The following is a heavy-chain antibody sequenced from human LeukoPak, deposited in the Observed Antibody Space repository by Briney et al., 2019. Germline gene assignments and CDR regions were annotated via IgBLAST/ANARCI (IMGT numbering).Heavy chain of an antibody. Sequence: GGSLRLSCAASGFTFSSYAMSWVRQAPGKGLEWVSALSGSGGSTYYADSVKGRFTISRDNSKNTLYLQMNSLRAEDTAVYYCAKGRYSYGYSVNYYYMEVWGKGTTVTVSS. CDR3: AKGRYSYGYSVNYYYMEV. J-gene: IGHJ6*03. CDR1: GFTFSSYA. V-gene: IGHV3-23*01. D-gene: IGHD5-18*01. CDR2: LSGSGGST.